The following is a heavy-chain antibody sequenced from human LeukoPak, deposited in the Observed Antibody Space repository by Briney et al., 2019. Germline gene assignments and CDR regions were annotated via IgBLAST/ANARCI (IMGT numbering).Heavy chain of an antibody. J-gene: IGHJ4*02. CDR3: ARDVTYCGCWSGYYHFDY. Sequence: GASVKVSCKASGYTFTSYGISWVRQAPGQGLEWMGWISAYNGNTNYAQKLQGRVTMTTDTSTSTQYLELRSLRSDDTAVYYCARDVTYCGCWSGYYHFDYWGQGTLVTVSS. CDR1: GYTFTSYG. CDR2: ISAYNGNT. V-gene: IGHV1-18*01. D-gene: IGHD3-3*01.